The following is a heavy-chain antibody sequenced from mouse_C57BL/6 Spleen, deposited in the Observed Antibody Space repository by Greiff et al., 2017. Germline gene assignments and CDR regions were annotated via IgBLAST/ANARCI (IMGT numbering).Heavy chain of an antibody. J-gene: IGHJ1*03. CDR2: INPSDSDT. V-gene: IGHV1-74*01. CDR3: AISLEGFDV. Sequence: QVQLQQSGAELVKPGASVKVSCKASGYTFTSYWMHWVKQRPGQGLEWIGRINPSDSDTNYNQKFNGKATLTVDKSSSTAYMRLSSLASEDFAVYYCAISLEGFDVWGTGTTVTVSS. CDR1: GYTFTSYW. D-gene: IGHD6-2*01.